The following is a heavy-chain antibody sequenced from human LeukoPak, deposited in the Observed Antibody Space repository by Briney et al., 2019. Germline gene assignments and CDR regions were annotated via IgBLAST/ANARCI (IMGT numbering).Heavy chain of an antibody. J-gene: IGHJ4*02. Sequence: GRSLRLSCAASGFTFSSYGMHWVRQAPGKGLEWVAVISYDGSNKYYADSVKGRFTISRDNSKNTLYLQMNSLRAEDTAVYYCAKPWEYSYGPKRFDYWGQGTLVTVSS. D-gene: IGHD5-18*01. CDR1: GFTFSSYG. CDR3: AKPWEYSYGPKRFDY. CDR2: ISYDGSNK. V-gene: IGHV3-30*18.